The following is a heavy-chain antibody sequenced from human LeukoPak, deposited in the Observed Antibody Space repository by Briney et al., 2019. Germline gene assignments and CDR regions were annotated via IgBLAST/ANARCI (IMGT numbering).Heavy chain of an antibody. CDR2: ISWNSGSI. D-gene: IGHD5-24*01. V-gene: IGHV3-9*01. J-gene: IGHJ4*02. Sequence: GRSPRPPCGAFGWIFDGFAMHWDRQAPGEGLGWDWGISWNSGSIGYADPVKGRFTITRDNAKNPLYLQMNSLRAEDTALYYCAKDISATAGGFDYWGQGTLVTVSS. CDR1: GWIFDGFA. CDR3: AKDISATAGGFDY.